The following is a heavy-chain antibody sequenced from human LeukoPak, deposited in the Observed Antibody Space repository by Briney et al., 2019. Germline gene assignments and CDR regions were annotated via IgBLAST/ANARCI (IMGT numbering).Heavy chain of an antibody. CDR2: IYYSGST. J-gene: IGHJ4*02. Sequence: PSETLSLTCTVSGGSISSYYWSWIRQPPGKGLEWIGYIYYSGSTNYNPSLKSRVTISVDTSKNQFSLKLSSVTAADTAVYYCARWGAAAGPYFDYWGQGTLVTVSS. D-gene: IGHD6-13*01. V-gene: IGHV4-59*01. CDR3: ARWGAAAGPYFDY. CDR1: GGSISSYY.